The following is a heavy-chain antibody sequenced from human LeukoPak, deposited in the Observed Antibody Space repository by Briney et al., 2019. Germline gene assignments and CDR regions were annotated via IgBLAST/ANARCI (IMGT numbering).Heavy chain of an antibody. CDR1: GFTLSSLG. Sequence: GGSLRLSCAASGFTLSSLGMHWVRQAPAKGLESVTVTSYDGNEKYYADSVKGRFTISRDNSKNTVYLQMNSLRAEDTAVYYCATGGTRAATGRMGFWGQGTLVTVSS. V-gene: IGHV3-30*03. CDR2: TSYDGNEK. J-gene: IGHJ4*02. D-gene: IGHD6-25*01. CDR3: ATGGTRAATGRMGF.